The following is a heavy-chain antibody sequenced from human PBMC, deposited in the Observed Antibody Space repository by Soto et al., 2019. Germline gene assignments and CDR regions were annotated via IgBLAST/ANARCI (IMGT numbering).Heavy chain of an antibody. D-gene: IGHD2-21*02. CDR1: GGSISSGDYY. J-gene: IGHJ1*01. Sequence: PSETLSLTCTVSGGSISSGDYYWSWIRQPPGKGLEWIGYIYYSGSTYYNPSLKSRVTISVDTSKNQFSLKLSSVTAADTAVYYCARGSTVVTAHEYFQHWGQGTPVTVSS. V-gene: IGHV4-30-4*01. CDR3: ARGSTVVTAHEYFQH. CDR2: IYYSGST.